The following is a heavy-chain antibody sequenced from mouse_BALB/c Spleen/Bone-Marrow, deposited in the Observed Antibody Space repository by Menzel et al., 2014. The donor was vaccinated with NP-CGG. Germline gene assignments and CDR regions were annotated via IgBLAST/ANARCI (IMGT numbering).Heavy chain of an antibody. V-gene: IGHV1-80*01. CDR1: GYAFRVYW. J-gene: IGHJ2*01. D-gene: IGHD1-1*01. Sequence: QVQLQQSGAELERPGSSVKISCKASGYAFRVYWMNWVKQRPGQGLEWIGQIYPGDGDTNYNGKFKGRATLTADKSSNTAYMQLSSLTSEDSAVYFCARGGISVDYWGQGTTLTVSS. CDR3: ARGGISVDY. CDR2: IYPGDGDT.